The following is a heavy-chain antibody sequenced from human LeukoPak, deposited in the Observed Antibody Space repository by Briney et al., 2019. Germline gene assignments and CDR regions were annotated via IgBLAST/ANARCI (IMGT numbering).Heavy chain of an antibody. V-gene: IGHV4-34*01. CDR1: GGSFSGYY. CDR3: ARAPLLRYFDWLLSDYNWFDP. CDR2: INHSGST. D-gene: IGHD3-9*01. Sequence: PSEALSLTCAVYGGSFSGYYWSWIRQPPGKGLEWIGEINHSGSTNYNPSLKSRVTISVDTSKNQFSLKLSSVTAADTAVHYCARAPLLRYFDWLLSDYNWFDPWGQGTLVTVSS. J-gene: IGHJ5*02.